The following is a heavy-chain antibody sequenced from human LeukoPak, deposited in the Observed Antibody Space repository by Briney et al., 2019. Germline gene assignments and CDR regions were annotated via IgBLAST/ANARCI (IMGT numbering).Heavy chain of an antibody. J-gene: IGHJ4*02. CDR1: GFTFSSYE. Sequence: GGSLRLSCAASGFTFSSYEMSWVRQAPGKGLEWVSYIDSRDSPAIYYADSVEGRFTISRDNAKNSLYLQMNSLRAEDTAVYYCARGRRDGYNYVVYFDFWGQGTLVTVSS. V-gene: IGHV3-48*03. CDR2: IDSRDSPAI. D-gene: IGHD5-24*01. CDR3: ARGRRDGYNYVVYFDF.